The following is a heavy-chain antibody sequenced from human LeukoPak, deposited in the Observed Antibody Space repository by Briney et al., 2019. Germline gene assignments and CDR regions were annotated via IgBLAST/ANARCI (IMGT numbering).Heavy chain of an antibody. Sequence: SVKVSCKASGGTFSSYAISGVRQAPGQGLEWMGGIIPIFGTANYAQKFQGRVTITADESTSTAYMELSSLRSEDTAVYYCARDAGSGGTIDYWGQGTLVTVSS. D-gene: IGHD6-13*01. CDR1: GGTFSSYA. CDR3: ARDAGSGGTIDY. V-gene: IGHV1-69*13. CDR2: IIPIFGTA. J-gene: IGHJ4*02.